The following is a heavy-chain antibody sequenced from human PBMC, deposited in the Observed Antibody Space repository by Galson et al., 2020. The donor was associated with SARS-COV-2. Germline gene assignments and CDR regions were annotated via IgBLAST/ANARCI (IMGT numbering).Heavy chain of an antibody. D-gene: IGHD6-13*01. CDR3: ASPLNWGIAAAGTKVFGY. CDR2: IYYSGST. V-gene: IGHV4-39*01. CDR1: GGSISSSSYY. Sequence: SETLSLTCTVSGGSISSSSYYWGWIRQPPGKGLEWIGSIYYSGSTYYNPSLKSRVTISVDTSKNQFSLKLSSVTAADTAVYYCASPLNWGIAAAGTKVFGYWGQGTLVTVSS. J-gene: IGHJ4*02.